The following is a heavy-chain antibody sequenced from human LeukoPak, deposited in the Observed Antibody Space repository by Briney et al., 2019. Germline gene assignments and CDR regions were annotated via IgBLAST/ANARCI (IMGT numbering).Heavy chain of an antibody. CDR2: IDPNSGGT. D-gene: IGHD6-13*01. CDR3: ARDKSSSWYGGVDH. V-gene: IGHV1-2*02. Sequence: GASVKVSCKASGYTFTCYYIHWVRQAPGQGLEWRGWIDPNSGGTDYAQKFQGRVTVTRDTSISTAYMELSRLRSDDTAVYYCARDKSSSWYGGVDHWGQGTLVTVSS. J-gene: IGHJ4*02. CDR1: GYTFTCYY.